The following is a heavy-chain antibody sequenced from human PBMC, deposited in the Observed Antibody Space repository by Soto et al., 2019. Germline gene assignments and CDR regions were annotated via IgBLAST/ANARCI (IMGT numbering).Heavy chain of an antibody. CDR3: ARQGGYYYYGMDV. D-gene: IGHD2-15*01. CDR2: IYPGDSNT. CDR1: GYSFNTFW. V-gene: IGHV5-10-1*01. J-gene: IGHJ6*02. Sequence: PGESLKISCKTSGYSFNTFWISWVRQVPGKGLEWMGRIYPGDSNTNYSPSFQGHVTLSVDKSIGTAYLQWSSLKASDTAIYYCARQGGYYYYGMDVWGQGTAVTVSS.